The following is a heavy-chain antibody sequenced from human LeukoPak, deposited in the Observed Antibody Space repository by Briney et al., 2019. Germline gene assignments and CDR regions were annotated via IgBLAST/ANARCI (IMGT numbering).Heavy chain of an antibody. CDR3: ARQATAAAATVFY. CDR2: INPNSGGT. V-gene: IGHV1-2*02. Sequence: ASVKVSCKASGYTFTDYYIHWVRQAPGQGLERMGWINPNSGGTNYGQKFQGRVTMTRDTSISTAYMDLSRLRSGDTAVYYCARQATAAAATVFYWGQGTLVTVSS. J-gene: IGHJ4*02. D-gene: IGHD6-13*01. CDR1: GYTFTDYY.